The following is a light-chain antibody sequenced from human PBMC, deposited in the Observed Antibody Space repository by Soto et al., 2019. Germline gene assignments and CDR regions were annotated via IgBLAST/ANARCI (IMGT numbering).Light chain of an antibody. CDR2: DAS. J-gene: IGKJ1*01. CDR1: QSISFY. V-gene: IGKV1-5*01. CDR3: QQYNDYSPWT. Sequence: DIQMTQSPSTLSASVGDRVTITCRASQSISFYLVWYQQKPGKAPKVLIFDASTLQRGVPSRFSGSGSGTEFTLTISSLQPDDFATYYCQQYNDYSPWTFGQGTRVDIK.